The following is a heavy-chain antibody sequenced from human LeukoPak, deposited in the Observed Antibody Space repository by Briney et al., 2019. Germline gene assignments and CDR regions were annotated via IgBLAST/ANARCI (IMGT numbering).Heavy chain of an antibody. J-gene: IGHJ4*02. CDR3: ARDQGPGFDY. CDR1: GGSFSGYY. CDR2: INHSGST. Sequence: PSETLSLTCAVYGGSFSGYYWTWIRQPPGKGLEWIGEINHSGSTNYNPSLKSRVTISVDTSKNQFSLKLSSVTAADTAVYYCARDQGPGFDYWGQGTLVTVSS. V-gene: IGHV4-34*01.